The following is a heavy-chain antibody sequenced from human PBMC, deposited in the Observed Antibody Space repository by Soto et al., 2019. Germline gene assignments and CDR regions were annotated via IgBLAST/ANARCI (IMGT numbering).Heavy chain of an antibody. CDR2: IRSKAYGGTT. CDR3: KVDTNENNYYYYYGMDV. J-gene: IGHJ6*02. Sequence: GGSLRLSCTASGFTFGDYAMSWVRQAPGKGLEWVGFIRSKAYGGTTEYAASVKGRFTISRDDSKSIAYLQMNSLKTEDTAVYYCKVDTNENNYYYYYGMDVWGQGTKVTVYS. V-gene: IGHV3-49*04. D-gene: IGHD5-18*01. CDR1: GFTFGDYA.